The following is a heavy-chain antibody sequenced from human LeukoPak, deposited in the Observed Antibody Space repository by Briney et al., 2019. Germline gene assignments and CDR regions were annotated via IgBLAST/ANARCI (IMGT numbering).Heavy chain of an antibody. CDR1: GFTFGSYD. V-gene: IGHV3-30-3*01. J-gene: IGHJ4*02. CDR2: ISHDGSNK. Sequence: GRSLRLSCAASGFTFGSYDMHWVRQAPGKGLEWVAVISHDGSNKYYADSVKGRFTISRDNSKNTLYLQMNSLRAEDTAVYYCARDRHSSVDYWGQGTLVTVSS. D-gene: IGHD3-22*01. CDR3: ARDRHSSVDY.